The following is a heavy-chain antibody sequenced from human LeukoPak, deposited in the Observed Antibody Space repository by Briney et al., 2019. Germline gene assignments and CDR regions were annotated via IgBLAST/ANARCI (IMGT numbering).Heavy chain of an antibody. CDR1: GGTFSSCA. J-gene: IGHJ6*04. CDR3: ARVLLLGYSTNYYYGMDV. CDR2: IIPIFGTA. Sequence: SVKVSCKASGGTFSSCAISWVRQAPGQGLEWMGGIIPIFGTANYAQKFQGRVTITADKSTSTAYMELSSLRSEDTAVYYCARVLLLGYSTNYYYGMDVWGKGTTVTVSS. D-gene: IGHD6-13*01. V-gene: IGHV1-69*06.